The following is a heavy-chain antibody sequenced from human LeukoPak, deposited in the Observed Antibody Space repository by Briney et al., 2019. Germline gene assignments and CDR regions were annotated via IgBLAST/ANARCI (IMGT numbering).Heavy chain of an antibody. Sequence: SVKVSCKASGGTFSSYAISWVRQAPGQGLEWMGRIISILGIANYAQKFQGRVTITADKSTSTAYMELSSLRSEDTAVYYCARDYSKQDAFDIWGQGTMVTVSS. V-gene: IGHV1-69*04. J-gene: IGHJ3*02. CDR2: IISILGIA. D-gene: IGHD4-11*01. CDR3: ARDYSKQDAFDI. CDR1: GGTFSSYA.